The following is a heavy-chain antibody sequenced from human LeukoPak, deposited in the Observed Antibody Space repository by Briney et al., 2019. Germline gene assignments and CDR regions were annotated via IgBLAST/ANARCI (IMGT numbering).Heavy chain of an antibody. J-gene: IGHJ3*02. V-gene: IGHV4-59*01. D-gene: IGHD3-22*01. CDR3: ARATYYYDSSGYYSRGFLAFDI. CDR1: GGSISSYY. CDR2: ISYSGST. Sequence: SETLSLTCTVSGGSISSYYWSWIRQPPGKGLEWIGYISYSGSTNFNPSLKSRVTISVDPSKNQFSLKLSSVTAADTAVYYCARATYYYDSSGYYSRGFLAFDIWGQGTMVTVSS.